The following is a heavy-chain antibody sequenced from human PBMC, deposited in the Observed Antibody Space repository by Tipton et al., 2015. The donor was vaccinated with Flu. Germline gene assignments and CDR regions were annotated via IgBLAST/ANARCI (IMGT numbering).Heavy chain of an antibody. V-gene: IGHV4-59*12. CDR1: GGSISSYY. D-gene: IGHD3-10*01. Sequence: LRLSCTVSGGSISSYYWIWIRQPPGKGLEWIGYIYYSGRTNYNPSLKSRDTISVDTSKNQFSLKLSSVTAADTAVYYCARDQRGRGWFGEPEVYYFDYWGQGTLVTVSS. CDR3: ARDQRGRGWFGEPEVYYFDY. J-gene: IGHJ4*02. CDR2: IYYSGRT.